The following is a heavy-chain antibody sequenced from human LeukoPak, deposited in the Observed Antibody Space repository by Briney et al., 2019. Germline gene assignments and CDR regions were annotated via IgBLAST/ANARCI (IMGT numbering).Heavy chain of an antibody. D-gene: IGHD3-10*01. CDR2: INAGNGNT. CDR3: ARGMMVRGVPSAFDY. CDR1: GYTFTSYA. Sequence: GASVKVSCKASGYTFTSYAMHWVRQAPGQRLEWMGWINAGNGNTKYSQKFQGRVTITRDTSASTAYMELSSLRSEDTAVYYCARGMMVRGVPSAFDYWGQGTLVTVSS. J-gene: IGHJ4*02. V-gene: IGHV1-3*01.